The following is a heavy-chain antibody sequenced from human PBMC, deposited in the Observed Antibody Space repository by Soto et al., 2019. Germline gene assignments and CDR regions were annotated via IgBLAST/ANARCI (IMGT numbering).Heavy chain of an antibody. CDR3: AGGIAARPLGY. V-gene: IGHV4-30-2*01. D-gene: IGHD6-6*01. J-gene: IGHJ4*02. CDR2: IYHSGST. Sequence: QLQLQVSGSGLVKPSQTLSLTCAFSGGSISSGGYSWSWIRQPPGKGLEWIGYIYHSGSTYYNPSLKSRVTISVDRSKNQFSLKLSSVTAADTAVYYCAGGIAARPLGYWGQGTLVTVSS. CDR1: GGSISSGGYS.